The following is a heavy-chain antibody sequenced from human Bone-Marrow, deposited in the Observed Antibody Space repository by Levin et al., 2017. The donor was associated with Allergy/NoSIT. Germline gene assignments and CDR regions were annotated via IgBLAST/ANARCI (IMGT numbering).Heavy chain of an antibody. CDR1: GFSLTSGGVG. CDR3: AHTSGDGFFEY. J-gene: IGHJ4*02. CDR2: IYRDDER. D-gene: IGHD3-10*01. V-gene: IGHV2-5*02. Sequence: SGPTLVKPTQTLTLTCTFSGFSLTSGGVGVGWVRQPPGKALEWLALIYRDDERRFRPVLQRRVTITKDTSKNEVVLRMTDMDAVDTGTYFCAHTSGDGFFEYWGQGTLVTVSS.